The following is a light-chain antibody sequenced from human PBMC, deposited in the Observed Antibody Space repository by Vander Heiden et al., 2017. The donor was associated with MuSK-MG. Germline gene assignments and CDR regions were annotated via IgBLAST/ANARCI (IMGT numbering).Light chain of an antibody. CDR1: QSVLYSYNNNNY. J-gene: IGKJ3*01. CDR2: WAS. Sequence: DIVMTQSPDSLSVSLGESATIHCKSSQSVLYSYNNNNYLAWYQQKPGQHPKLLIYWASTREAGVPARFSGSGSGTDFTLPISSLQAEDVAVYYCQQYYSMSFTFGHGTKLDIK. CDR3: QQYYSMSFT. V-gene: IGKV4-1*01.